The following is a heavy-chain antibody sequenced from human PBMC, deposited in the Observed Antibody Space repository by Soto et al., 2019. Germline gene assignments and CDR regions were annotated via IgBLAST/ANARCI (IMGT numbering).Heavy chain of an antibody. J-gene: IGHJ4*02. CDR2: ISGNGAIT. V-gene: IGHV3-23*01. D-gene: IGHD2-8*02. Sequence: PGGSLRLSCAPSGFTFSSYAMTWVRQAPEKGLEWVSSISGNGAITFYADSVKGRFTISRDNSKNTLFLQMNSLRVDDTAIYYCAKILPPACPGYWGQGTLDTVSS. CDR3: AKILPPACPGY. CDR1: GFTFSSYA.